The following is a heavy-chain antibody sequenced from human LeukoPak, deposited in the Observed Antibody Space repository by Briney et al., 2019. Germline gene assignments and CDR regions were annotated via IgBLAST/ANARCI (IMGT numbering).Heavy chain of an antibody. J-gene: IGHJ4*02. CDR2: IYSGGST. CDR1: GFTVSSTY. CDR3: ARFTYYYDSSGYY. V-gene: IGHV3-53*01. Sequence: GGCLRLSCAASGFTVSSTYMSWVRQDPGKGLEWVSVIYSGGSTYYADSVKGRFTISRDNSKNTLYLQMNSLRAEDTAVYYCARFTYYYDSSGYYWGQGTLVTVSS. D-gene: IGHD3-22*01.